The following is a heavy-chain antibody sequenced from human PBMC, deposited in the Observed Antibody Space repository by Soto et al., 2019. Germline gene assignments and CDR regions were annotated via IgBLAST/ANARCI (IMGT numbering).Heavy chain of an antibody. CDR2: IYYSGST. Sequence: QLQLQESGPGLVKPSETLSLTCTVSGGSISSSSYYWGWIRQPPGKGLEWIGSIYYSGSTYYNPSLKSRVTISVDTSKNQFSLKLSSVTAADTAVYYCARTTYYDILTGYYPLDYWGQGTLVTVSS. CDR1: GGSISSSSYY. J-gene: IGHJ4*02. D-gene: IGHD3-9*01. CDR3: ARTTYYDILTGYYPLDY. V-gene: IGHV4-39*01.